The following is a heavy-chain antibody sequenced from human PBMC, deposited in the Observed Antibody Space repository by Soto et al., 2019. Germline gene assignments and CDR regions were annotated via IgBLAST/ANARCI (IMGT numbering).Heavy chain of an antibody. D-gene: IGHD2-2*01. Sequence: WASVKVSCKASGGTFSSYAISWVRQAPGQGLEWMGGIISIFGTANYAQKFQGRVTITADESTSTAYMELSSLRSEDTAVYYCARDSAGHPAGLTYWGQGTLVTVSS. V-gene: IGHV1-69*13. CDR2: IISIFGTA. J-gene: IGHJ4*02. CDR3: ARDSAGHPAGLTY. CDR1: GGTFSSYA.